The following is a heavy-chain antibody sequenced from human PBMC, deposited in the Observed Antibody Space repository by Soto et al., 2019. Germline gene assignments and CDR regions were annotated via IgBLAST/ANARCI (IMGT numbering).Heavy chain of an antibody. J-gene: IGHJ4*02. CDR3: ARDQNYYGSGSSSGY. CDR2: ISAYNGNT. D-gene: IGHD3-10*01. Sequence: ASLKVSCKASGYTFTSYGISWVRQAPGQGLEWKGWISAYNGNTNYAQKLQGRVTMTTDTSTSTAYMELRSLRSDDTAVYYCARDQNYYGSGSSSGYWGQGTLVTVSS. V-gene: IGHV1-18*01. CDR1: GYTFTSYG.